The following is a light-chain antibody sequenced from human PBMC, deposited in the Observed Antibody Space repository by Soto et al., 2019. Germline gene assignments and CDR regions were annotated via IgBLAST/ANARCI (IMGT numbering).Light chain of an antibody. J-gene: IGKJ4*01. Sequence: EIVLTQSACTLSLSPGARATLSWRASQSVDRNYLAWYQQKPGQAPRLLIYGASNRATGIPDRFSRSGYGTDFNLTISRLETEDFAVYYCQYHGSSPLTFGGGTKVDIK. V-gene: IGKV3-20*01. CDR3: QYHGSSPLT. CDR1: QSVDRNY. CDR2: GAS.